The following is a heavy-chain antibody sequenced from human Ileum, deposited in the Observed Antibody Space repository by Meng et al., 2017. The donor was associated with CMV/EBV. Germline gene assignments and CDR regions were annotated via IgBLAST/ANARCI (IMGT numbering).Heavy chain of an antibody. CDR3: ASGSPQLRYV. Sequence: NLHESCPCLVQPSQTLSLTCTVAGGSSSSGEYYLYWSLQPPANGLEWIGYIYYSGSTYYNPSLKNRVTISADTAKIHFSQNLNSVPAAVTAFYYWASGSPQLRYVWGQGTLVTVSS. J-gene: IGHJ4*02. D-gene: IGHD1-1*01. CDR2: IYYSGST. V-gene: IGHV4-30-4*08. CDR1: GGSSSSGEYY.